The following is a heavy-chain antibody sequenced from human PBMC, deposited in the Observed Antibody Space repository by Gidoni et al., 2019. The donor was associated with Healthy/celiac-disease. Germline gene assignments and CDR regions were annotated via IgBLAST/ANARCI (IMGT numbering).Heavy chain of an antibody. J-gene: IGHJ4*02. CDR1: GGTFSSYA. Sequence: QVQLVQSGAEVKKPGSSVKVSCKASGGTFSSYAISWVRQAPGQGLEWMGGIIPIFGTANYAQKFQGRVTITADESTSTAYMELSSLRSEDTAVYYCASTTPRIQLWLLSFDYWGQGTLVTVSS. CDR2: IIPIFGTA. CDR3: ASTTPRIQLWLLSFDY. D-gene: IGHD5-18*01. V-gene: IGHV1-69*01.